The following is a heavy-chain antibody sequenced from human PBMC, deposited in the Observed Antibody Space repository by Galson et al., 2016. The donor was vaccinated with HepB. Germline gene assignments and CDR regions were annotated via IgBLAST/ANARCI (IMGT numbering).Heavy chain of an antibody. Sequence: SLRLSCAASGFTVSGNYMMWVRQAPGKGLEWVSDIYGSGSKTYADSVEGRFTISRDNSQNTVYLQMNSLRPEDTALYYCAGPLTGLAYWGQGTLVAVSS. V-gene: IGHV3-53*05. J-gene: IGHJ4*02. CDR3: AGPLTGLAY. CDR1: GFTVSGNY. D-gene: IGHD7-27*01. CDR2: IYGSGSK.